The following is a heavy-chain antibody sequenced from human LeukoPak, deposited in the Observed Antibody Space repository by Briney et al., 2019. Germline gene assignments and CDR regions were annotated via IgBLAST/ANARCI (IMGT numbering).Heavy chain of an antibody. CDR3: ARWGSGWSALDY. CDR2: IYYSGST. D-gene: IGHD6-19*01. Sequence: TTSETLSLTCTVSDGSINDYYWSWIRQSPGKGLEWIGYIYYSGSTTYNPSLKSRVTISVDTSKNQFSLKLSSVTAADTAVYYCARWGSGWSALDYWGQGTLVTVSS. V-gene: IGHV4-59*01. J-gene: IGHJ4*02. CDR1: DGSINDYY.